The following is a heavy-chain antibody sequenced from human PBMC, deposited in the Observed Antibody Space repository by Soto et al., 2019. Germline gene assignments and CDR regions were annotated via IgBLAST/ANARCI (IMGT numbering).Heavy chain of an antibody. V-gene: IGHV4-39*01. J-gene: IGHJ4*02. D-gene: IGHD6-13*01. CDR2: IYYSGDT. CDR3: ASLQVPGNFDY. CDR1: GGSIRSSNYY. Sequence: QLQLQESGPGLVKPSETLSLTCTVSGGSIRSSNYYWAWVRQPPGKGLEWIANIYYSGDTYFHPSLRNRLTVSVDTSKNQFSLTLSSLTAADTAMYSCASLQVPGNFDYWGQGTLVTVSS.